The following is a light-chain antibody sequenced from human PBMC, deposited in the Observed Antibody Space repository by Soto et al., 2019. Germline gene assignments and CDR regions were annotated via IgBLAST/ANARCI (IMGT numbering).Light chain of an antibody. CDR2: EVS. CDR3: SAYRSSSTLFYL. J-gene: IGLJ1*01. CDR1: SSDVGKYRY. Sequence: QSVLTQPASVSGSPGQSITISCTGTSSDVGKYRYVSWYQQHPGKAPKLMIFEVSNRPSGVSNRFSGSKSGNTASLTISGLQAEDEADYYCSAYRSSSTLFYLSGTGTKVTVL. V-gene: IGLV2-14*01.